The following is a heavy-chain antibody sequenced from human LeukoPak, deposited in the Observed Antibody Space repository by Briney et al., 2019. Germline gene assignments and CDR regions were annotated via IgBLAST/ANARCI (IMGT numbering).Heavy chain of an antibody. D-gene: IGHD6-13*01. CDR1: GFTLSSYA. V-gene: IGHV3-23*01. J-gene: IGHJ4*02. Sequence: PGGSLRLSCAASGFTLSSYAMSWVRQAPGKGLEWVSAICASGGSTYYADSVKGRFTISRDTSKNTLYLQMNSLRAEDTAVYYCAKVISCSCGIGGYWGQGTLVTVSS. CDR3: AKVISCSCGIGGY. CDR2: ICASGGST.